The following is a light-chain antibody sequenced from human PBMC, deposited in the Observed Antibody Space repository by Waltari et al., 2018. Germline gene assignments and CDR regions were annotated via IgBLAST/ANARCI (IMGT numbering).Light chain of an antibody. Sequence: DLQMTQFPSTLSAYVGDRVTITCRASQSISSSLARYQQKPGKAPQLLIHKAHGLERGVPARVSGSGSGTECNLICNSLQPDELETCYCRQYHKYWTCDQGIKVDIK. J-gene: IGKJ1*01. CDR3: RQYHKYWT. V-gene: IGKV1-5*03. CDR1: QSISSS. CDR2: KAH.